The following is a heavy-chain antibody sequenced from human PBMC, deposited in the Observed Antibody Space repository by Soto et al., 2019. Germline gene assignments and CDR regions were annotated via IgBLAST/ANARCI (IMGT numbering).Heavy chain of an antibody. CDR3: ARVVVVAASSLAFDP. CDR1: GGSISSGGYS. CDR2: IYHSGST. Sequence: QLQLQESGSGLVKPSQTLSLTCAVSGGSISSGGYSWSWIRQPPGKGLEWIGYIYHSGSTYYNPSLQCRVTISVDRSKNQLSLKLSSVAAADTAVYYCARVVVVAASSLAFDPWGKGTLVTVSS. D-gene: IGHD2-15*01. V-gene: IGHV4-30-2*01. J-gene: IGHJ5*02.